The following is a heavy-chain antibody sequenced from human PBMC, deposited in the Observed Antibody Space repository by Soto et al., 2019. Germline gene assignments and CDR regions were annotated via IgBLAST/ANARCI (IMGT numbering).Heavy chain of an antibody. CDR1: GVSFNNNG. Sequence: QVQLVQSGAEVKKPGSSVKVSCKTSGVSFNNNGIGWVRQAPGHGLEWMGGVSPPFRTSNYARKFQVRISITADATTGTVNKELSSLTSEDTAQYYCARVLYYGSGSYSPYGMDVWGQGTTVTVSS. D-gene: IGHD3-10*01. CDR3: ARVLYYGSGSYSPYGMDV. V-gene: IGHV1-69*01. J-gene: IGHJ6*02. CDR2: VSPPFRTS.